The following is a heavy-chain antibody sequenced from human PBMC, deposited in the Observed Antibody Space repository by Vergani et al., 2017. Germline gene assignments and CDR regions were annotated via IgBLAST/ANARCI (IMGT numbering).Heavy chain of an antibody. V-gene: IGHV3-7*03. J-gene: IGHJ6*02. Sequence: EVQLVESGGGLVQPGGSLRLSCAASGFTFSSYWMSWVRQAPGKGLEWVANIKQDGSEKYYVDSVKGRFTISRPNSKNTLYLQMNSLRAEDTAVYYCARDPSPKYCSGGSCYYYGMDVWGQGTTVTVSS. CDR1: GFTFSSYW. CDR2: IKQDGSEK. CDR3: ARDPSPKYCSGGSCYYYGMDV. D-gene: IGHD2-15*01.